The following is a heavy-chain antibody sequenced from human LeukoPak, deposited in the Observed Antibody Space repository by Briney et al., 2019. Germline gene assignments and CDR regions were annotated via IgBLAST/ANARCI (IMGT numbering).Heavy chain of an antibody. Sequence: KESGPTLVKPTQTLTLTCTFSGFSLSTGGMGVGWIRQPPGKALEWLALIYWNEDKRYSPSLKSRLTITKDTSKNQVVLIMNNMDPADTATYYCARSLDPYCSGGDCYSDFDHWGQGTLVTVSS. CDR2: IYWNEDK. CDR3: ARSLDPYCSGGDCYSDFDH. J-gene: IGHJ4*02. V-gene: IGHV2-5*01. CDR1: GFSLSTGGMG. D-gene: IGHD2-21*01.